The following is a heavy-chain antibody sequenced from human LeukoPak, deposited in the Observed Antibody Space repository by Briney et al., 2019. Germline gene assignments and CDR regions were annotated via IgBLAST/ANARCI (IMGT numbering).Heavy chain of an antibody. Sequence: GGSLRLSCAASGFTFSSYAMNWVRQAPGKGLEWVSSITSSSSYIYYADSVKGRFTISRDNAKNSLYLQMNSLRAEDTAVHYCARDPYSGGYGDYYYYYMDLWGQGTTVTISS. CDR1: GFTFSSYA. D-gene: IGHD1-26*01. J-gene: IGHJ6*03. CDR3: ARDPYSGGYGDYYYYYMDL. V-gene: IGHV3-21*01. CDR2: ITSSSSYI.